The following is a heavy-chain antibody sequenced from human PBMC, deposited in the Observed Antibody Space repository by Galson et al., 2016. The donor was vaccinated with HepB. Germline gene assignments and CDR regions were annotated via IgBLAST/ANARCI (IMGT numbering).Heavy chain of an antibody. Sequence: TLSLTCTVSGGSISSGGYYWSWIRQHPGKGLEWIGYIYHSGSTYYNPSLKSRVTISVDTSKNQFSLKLSSATAADTAVYYCARRAAAGNFDYWGQGTLVTVSS. J-gene: IGHJ4*02. V-gene: IGHV4-31*03. CDR3: ARRAAAGNFDY. D-gene: IGHD6-13*01. CDR1: GGSISSGGYY. CDR2: IYHSGST.